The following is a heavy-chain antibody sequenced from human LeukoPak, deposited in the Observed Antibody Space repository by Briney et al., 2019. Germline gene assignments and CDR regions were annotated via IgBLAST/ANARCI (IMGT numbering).Heavy chain of an antibody. D-gene: IGHD6-6*01. CDR2: IYYSGST. Sequence: SETLSLTCTVSGGSISSSSYYWGWIRQPPGTGLEWIGGIYYSGSTYYNPSLKSRVTISVDTSKNQFSLKLSSVTAADTAVYYCARLGSSDYWGQGTLVTVSS. CDR1: GGSISSSSYY. J-gene: IGHJ4*02. CDR3: ARLGSSDY. V-gene: IGHV4-39*01.